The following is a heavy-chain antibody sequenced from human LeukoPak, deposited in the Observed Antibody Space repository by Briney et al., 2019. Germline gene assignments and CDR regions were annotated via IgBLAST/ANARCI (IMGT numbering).Heavy chain of an antibody. CDR2: INSDGSST. D-gene: IGHD5-24*01. CDR1: GFTFSSYW. Sequence: GGSLRLSCAVSGFTFSSYWMHWVRQAPGKGLVWVSRINSDGSSTTYADSVKGRFTISRDNAKNTLYLQMNSLRAEDTAVYYCATTDYGYNRSNWGQGTLVTVSS. J-gene: IGHJ4*02. V-gene: IGHV3-74*03. CDR3: ATTDYGYNRSN.